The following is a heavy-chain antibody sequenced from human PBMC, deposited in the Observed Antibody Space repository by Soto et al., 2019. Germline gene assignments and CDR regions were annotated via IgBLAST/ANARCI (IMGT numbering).Heavy chain of an antibody. CDR1: GGSMRNYF. CDR2: IHYSGTT. V-gene: IGHV4-59*01. D-gene: IGHD6-13*01. Sequence: PSETLSLTCTVSGGSMRNYFWTWIRQPPGKGLEWIGYIHYSGTTSFFPSYNPSLRSRVSISEDTSKNQFSLKLLSVTTADTAVYFCAAGEAGSSNLAPYYLDFWGQGTLVTVSS. CDR3: AAGEAGSSNLAPYYLDF. J-gene: IGHJ4*02.